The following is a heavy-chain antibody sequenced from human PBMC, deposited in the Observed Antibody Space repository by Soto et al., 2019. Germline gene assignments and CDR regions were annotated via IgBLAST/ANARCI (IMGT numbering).Heavy chain of an antibody. CDR1: GASIRSGGYF. Sequence: SETLSLTCSVSGASIRSGGYFWTWIRQHAGKELEWIGYIYYNGNTNYNPSLKSRITISVDTSKNQFSLKLSSVTAADTAVYYCARDAFGEACHYYMDVWGKGTTVTVSS. CDR2: IYYNGNT. J-gene: IGHJ6*03. D-gene: IGHD3-10*01. CDR3: ARDAFGEACHYYMDV. V-gene: IGHV4-61*08.